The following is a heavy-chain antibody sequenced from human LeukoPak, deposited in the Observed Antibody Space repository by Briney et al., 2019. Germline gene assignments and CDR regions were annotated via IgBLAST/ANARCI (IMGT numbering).Heavy chain of an antibody. D-gene: IGHD2-21*02. J-gene: IGHJ4*02. CDR3: ARGSVVTAPFDY. V-gene: IGHV3-30-3*01. CDR2: ISYDGSNK. CDR1: GFTFSSYA. Sequence: GGSLRLSCAASGFTFSSYAMSWVRQAPGKGLEWVAVISYDGSNKYYADSVKGRFTISRDNSKNTLYLQMNSLRAEDTAVYYCARGSVVTAPFDYWGQGTLVTVSS.